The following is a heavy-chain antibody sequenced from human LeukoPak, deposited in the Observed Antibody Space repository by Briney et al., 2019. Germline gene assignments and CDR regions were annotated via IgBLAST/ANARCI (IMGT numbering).Heavy chain of an antibody. J-gene: IGHJ6*02. CDR2: IYHSGST. CDR3: ARGRGGDYYYYGMDV. CDR1: GGSISSSNW. D-gene: IGHD2-15*01. Sequence: SETLSLTCAVSGGSISSSNWWSWVRQPPGKGLEWIGEIYHSGSTNYNPSLKSRVTISVDKSKNQFSLKLSSVTAADTAVYYCARGRGGDYYYYGMDVWGQGTTVTVSS. V-gene: IGHV4-4*02.